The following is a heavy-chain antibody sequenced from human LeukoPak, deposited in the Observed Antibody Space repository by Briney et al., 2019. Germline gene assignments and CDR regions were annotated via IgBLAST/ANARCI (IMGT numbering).Heavy chain of an antibody. D-gene: IGHD3-22*01. Sequence: GGSLRLSCAASGFTFSSYWMPWVRQAPGKGLVWVSRINSDGSSTSYADSVKGRFTISRDNAKNTLYLQMNSLRAEDTAVYYCAISPRYYYDSSGYSSGGYYYYGMDVWGQGTTVTVSS. CDR2: INSDGSST. CDR1: GFTFSSYW. V-gene: IGHV3-74*01. J-gene: IGHJ6*02. CDR3: AISPRYYYDSSGYSSGGYYYYGMDV.